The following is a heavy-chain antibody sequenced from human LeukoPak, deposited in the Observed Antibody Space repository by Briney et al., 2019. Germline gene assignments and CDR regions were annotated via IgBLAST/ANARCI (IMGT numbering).Heavy chain of an antibody. CDR2: IPYDGSKK. Sequence: PGGSLRLSCAASGFTFSYYAIHWVRQAPGKGLEWVAVIPYDGSKKYYTDSVKGRFTISRDNSKNTLYLQMNSLRDEDTAVYYCARDSASSFYYYMDVWGKGTTVTVSS. J-gene: IGHJ6*03. D-gene: IGHD3-10*01. CDR3: ARDSASSFYYYMDV. V-gene: IGHV3-30*10. CDR1: GFTFSYYA.